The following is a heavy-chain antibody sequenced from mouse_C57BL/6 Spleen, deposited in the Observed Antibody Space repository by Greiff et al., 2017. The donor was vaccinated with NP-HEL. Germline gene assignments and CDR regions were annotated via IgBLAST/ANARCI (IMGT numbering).Heavy chain of an antibody. CDR3: ARGDYDAAFDD. V-gene: IGHV5-17*01. J-gene: IGHJ2*01. Sequence: EVKLMESGGGLVKPGGSLKLSCAASGFTFSDYGMHWVRQAPEKGLEWVAYISSGSSTIYYADTVTGRITITRDNAKNTLFLQMTSLRSEDTAMYYCARGDYDAAFDDWGQGTTLTVSS. CDR1: GFTFSDYG. D-gene: IGHD2-4*01. CDR2: ISSGSSTI.